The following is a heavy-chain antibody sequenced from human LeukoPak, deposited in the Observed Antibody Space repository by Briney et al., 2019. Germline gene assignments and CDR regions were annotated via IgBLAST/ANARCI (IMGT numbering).Heavy chain of an antibody. CDR1: RFTLSTYW. D-gene: IGHD3-3*01. V-gene: IGHV3-7*01. J-gene: IGHJ4*02. Sequence: LPGGSLRLSCAASRFTLSTYWMSWVRQAPGKGLEWVAHIKQDGSQEYYVDSVKGRFTISRDSAKNSLYLQMNSLRAEDMAVYYCARGVPYDSWSGPHYSDYWGQGTLVTVSS. CDR3: ARGVPYDSWSGPHYSDY. CDR2: IKQDGSQE.